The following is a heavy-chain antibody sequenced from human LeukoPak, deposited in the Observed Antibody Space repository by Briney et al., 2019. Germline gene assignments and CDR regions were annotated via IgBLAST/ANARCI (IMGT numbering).Heavy chain of an antibody. V-gene: IGHV4-61*02. CDR1: GGSISSGSYY. CDR2: IYTSGST. Sequence: PSETLSLTCTVSGGSISSGSYYWSWIRQPAGKGLEWIGRIYTSGSTNYNPSLKSQVTISVDTSKNQFSLKLSSVTAADTAVYYCARGGESYKTVWFGELPTGWFDPWGQGTLVTVSS. J-gene: IGHJ5*02. CDR3: ARGGESYKTVWFGELPTGWFDP. D-gene: IGHD3-10*01.